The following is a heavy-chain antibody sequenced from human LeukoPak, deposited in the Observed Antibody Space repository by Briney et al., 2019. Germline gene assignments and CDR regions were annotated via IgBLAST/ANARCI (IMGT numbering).Heavy chain of an antibody. CDR1: GGTFSSYA. J-gene: IGHJ3*02. CDR3: ARERDSSGFDAFDI. V-gene: IGHV1-69*06. CDR2: IIPIFVTA. Sequence: SVKVSCKASGGTFSSYAISWVRQAPGQGLEWMGGIIPIFVTANYAQKFQGRVTITADKSTSTDYMELSSLRSEDTAVYYCARERDSSGFDAFDIWGQGTMVTVSS. D-gene: IGHD3-22*01.